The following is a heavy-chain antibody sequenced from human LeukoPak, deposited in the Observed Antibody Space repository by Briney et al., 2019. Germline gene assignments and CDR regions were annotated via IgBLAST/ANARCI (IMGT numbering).Heavy chain of an antibody. CDR2: ISGSGGST. CDR1: GFTFSSYA. V-gene: IGHV3-23*01. Sequence: PGGSLRPSCAASGFTFSSYAMSWVRQAPGKGLEWVSAISGSGGSTYYADSVKGRFTISRDNAKNSLYLQMNSLRAEDTAVYYCARDEGCDYWGQGTLVTVSS. CDR3: ARDEGCDY. J-gene: IGHJ4*02.